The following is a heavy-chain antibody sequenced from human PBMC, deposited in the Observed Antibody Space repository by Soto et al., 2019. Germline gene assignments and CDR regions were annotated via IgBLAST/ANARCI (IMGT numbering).Heavy chain of an antibody. CDR2: ISAYNGNT. D-gene: IGHD5-12*01. CDR1: GYTFTSYG. Sequence: AAVKVSCKASGYTFTSYGISWVRQAPGQGLEWMGWISAYNGNTNYAQKLQGRVTMTTDTSTSTAYMELRSLRSDDTAVYYCASDRGYETGYYYGMDVWGQGTPVTVSS. CDR3: ASDRGYETGYYYGMDV. J-gene: IGHJ6*02. V-gene: IGHV1-18*01.